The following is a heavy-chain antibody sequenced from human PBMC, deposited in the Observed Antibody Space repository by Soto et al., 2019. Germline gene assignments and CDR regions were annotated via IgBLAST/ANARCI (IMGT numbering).Heavy chain of an antibody. CDR2: IYYSGST. CDR1: GGSISSGGYY. V-gene: IGHV4-31*03. D-gene: IGHD3-9*01. Sequence: KPSETLSLTCTVSGGSISSGGYYWSWIRQHPGKGLEWIGYIYYSGSTYYNPSLKSRVTISVDTSKNQFSLKLSSVTAADTAVYYCATSGYDILTGYYDIRPFDYWGQGTLVTVSS. CDR3: ATSGYDILTGYYDIRPFDY. J-gene: IGHJ4*02.